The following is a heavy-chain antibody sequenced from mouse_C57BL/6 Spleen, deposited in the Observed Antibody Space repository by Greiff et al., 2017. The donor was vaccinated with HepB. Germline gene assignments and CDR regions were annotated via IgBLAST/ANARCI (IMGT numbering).Heavy chain of an antibody. V-gene: IGHV1-52*01. Sequence: VKLQQPGAELVRPGSSVKLSCKASGYTFTSYWMHWVKQRPIQGLEWIGNIDPSDSETHYNQKFKDKATLTVDKSSSTAYMQLSSLTSEDSAVYYCARIPLYSNYFDYWGQGTTLTVSS. J-gene: IGHJ2*01. CDR3: ARIPLYSNYFDY. CDR1: GYTFTSYW. D-gene: IGHD2-5*01. CDR2: IDPSDSET.